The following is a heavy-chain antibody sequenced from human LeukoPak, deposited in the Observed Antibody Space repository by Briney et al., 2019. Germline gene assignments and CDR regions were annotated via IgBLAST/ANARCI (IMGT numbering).Heavy chain of an antibody. D-gene: IGHD1-1*01. J-gene: IGHJ4*02. CDR3: ARVQWGVDY. CDR1: GYSFTSTYW. CDR2: IYPGDSDT. V-gene: IGHV5-51*01. Sequence: GESLRISCKASGYSFTSTYWIGWVRQMPGKGLEWMGIIYPGDSDTKYSPSFQGQVTISADKSITTACLQWGGLGASDTAVDYWARVQWGVDYWGQGTLVTVSS.